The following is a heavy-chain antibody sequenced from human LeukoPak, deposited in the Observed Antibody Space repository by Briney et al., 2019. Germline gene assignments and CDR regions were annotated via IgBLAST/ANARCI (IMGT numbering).Heavy chain of an antibody. CDR2: INWNGGSI. Sequence: GGSLTLSCAASGFTFDKYGMSWVRHAPGKGLEWVSAINWNGGSIGYADSVKGRFTVSRDNAKNSLYLQMNSLRAEDTALYYCARGGVGATLYYFDYWGHGSLVTVSS. D-gene: IGHD1-26*01. CDR3: ARGGVGATLYYFDY. J-gene: IGHJ4*01. V-gene: IGHV3-20*04. CDR1: GFTFDKYG.